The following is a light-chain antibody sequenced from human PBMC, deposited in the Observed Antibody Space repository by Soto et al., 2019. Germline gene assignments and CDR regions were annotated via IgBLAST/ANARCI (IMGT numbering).Light chain of an antibody. CDR2: RVS. J-gene: IGKJ4*01. Sequence: EVVLTQSPLSLSVTLGQPASLSCRSSQSLMYRDGNTYLNWFHQRPGQSPRRLIYRVSNRDSGVAERFSGSGCGTDFTLTISRVEAEDVGVYYCMQGTHWPELTFGGGTKVEIK. CDR1: QSLMYRDGNTY. V-gene: IGKV2-30*01. CDR3: MQGTHWPELT.